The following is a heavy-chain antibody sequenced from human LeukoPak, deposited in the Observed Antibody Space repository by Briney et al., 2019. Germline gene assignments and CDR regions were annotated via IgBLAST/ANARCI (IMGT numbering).Heavy chain of an antibody. CDR1: GFTFDDYT. J-gene: IGHJ4*02. V-gene: IGHV3-43*01. D-gene: IGHD1-26*01. Sequence: PGGSLRLSCAASGFTFDDYTMHWVRQAPGKGLEWVSLITWDGDNTYYADSVKGRFTISRDNRKNSLYLHMHSLRTEDTALYYCAKDRLVGGTEYYFDYWGQGTLVTVSS. CDR3: AKDRLVGGTEYYFDY. CDR2: ITWDGDNT.